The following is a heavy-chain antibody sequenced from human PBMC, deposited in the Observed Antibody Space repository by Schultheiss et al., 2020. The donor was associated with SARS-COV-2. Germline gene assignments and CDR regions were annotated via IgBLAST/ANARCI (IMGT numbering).Heavy chain of an antibody. CDR2: ISGIGDTT. D-gene: IGHD3-16*01. Sequence: GGSLRLSCIVSGFTFNNFAMSWVRQAPGRGLEWVSIISGIGDTTYYADSVKGRFTISRDNSRSTLFLQMNSLRAEDTAVYYCVSLPTYGGRVIDVWGVEYYFDYWGQGTLVTVSS. CDR3: VSLPTYGGRVIDVWGVEYYFDY. CDR1: GFTFNNFA. J-gene: IGHJ4*02. V-gene: IGHV3-23*01.